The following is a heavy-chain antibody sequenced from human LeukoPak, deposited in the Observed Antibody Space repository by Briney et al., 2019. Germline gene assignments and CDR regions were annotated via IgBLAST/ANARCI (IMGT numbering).Heavy chain of an antibody. D-gene: IGHD3-22*01. Sequence: ASVKVSCKASGGTFSSYAISWVRQAPGQGLEWMGRIIPIFGTANYAQKFQGRVTITTDESTSTAYMEPSSLRSEDTAVYYCARPHYYDSSGYFDWGQGTLVTVSS. J-gene: IGHJ4*02. CDR1: GGTFSSYA. V-gene: IGHV1-69*05. CDR3: ARPHYYDSSGYFD. CDR2: IIPIFGTA.